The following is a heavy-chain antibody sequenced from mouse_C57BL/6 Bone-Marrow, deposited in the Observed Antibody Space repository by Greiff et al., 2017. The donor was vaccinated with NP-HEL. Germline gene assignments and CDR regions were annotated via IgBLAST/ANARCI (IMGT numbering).Heavy chain of an antibody. CDR3: AREGPYYGSSPYYFDY. J-gene: IGHJ2*01. Sequence: EVKVVESGGGLVKPGGSLKLSCAASGFTFSSYAMSWVRQTPEKRLEWVATISDGGSYTYYPDNVKGRFTISRDNAKNNLYLQMSHLKSEDTAMYYCAREGPYYGSSPYYFDYWGQGTTLTVSS. CDR2: ISDGGSYT. CDR1: GFTFSSYA. V-gene: IGHV5-4*01. D-gene: IGHD1-1*01.